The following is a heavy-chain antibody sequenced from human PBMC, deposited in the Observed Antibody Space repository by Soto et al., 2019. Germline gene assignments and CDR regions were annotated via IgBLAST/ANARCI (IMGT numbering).Heavy chain of an antibody. CDR2: IWYDGSNK. J-gene: IGHJ6*02. V-gene: IGHV3-33*08. CDR1: GFTFSSYW. D-gene: IGHD3-22*01. Sequence: PGGSLRLSCAASGFTFSSYWMHWVRQAPGKGLEWVAVIWYDGSNKYYADSVKGRFTISRDNSKNTLYLQMNSLRAEDTAVYYCARVRLPYYYDSSGNLLFYYYYGMDVWGQGTTVTVSS. CDR3: ARVRLPYYYDSSGNLLFYYYYGMDV.